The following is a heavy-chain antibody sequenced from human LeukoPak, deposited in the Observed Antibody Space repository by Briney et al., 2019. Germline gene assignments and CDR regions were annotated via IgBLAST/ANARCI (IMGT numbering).Heavy chain of an antibody. D-gene: IGHD3-22*01. CDR1: GYTFTSYH. Sequence: ASVKVSCKASGYTFTSYHVHWVRKAPGQGLEWLGIINPSDGSTTSAQKFQGRLTMTRDTSTNTVYMELSSLRSEDTAMYYCARDTLSFTTIVEAPLWVYWGQGTLVAVSS. CDR3: ARDTLSFTTIVEAPLWVY. V-gene: IGHV1-46*01. J-gene: IGHJ4*02. CDR2: INPSDGST.